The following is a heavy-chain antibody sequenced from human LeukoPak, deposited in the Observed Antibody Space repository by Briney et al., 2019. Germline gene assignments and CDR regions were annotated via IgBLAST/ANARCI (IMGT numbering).Heavy chain of an antibody. D-gene: IGHD3-3*01. CDR1: GGSISSYY. V-gene: IGHV4-59*01. Sequence: SETLSLTCTVSGGSISSYYWSWIRQPPGKGLEWIGYIYYRGSTNYNPSLKRLVTISVHTSKNQLSLKLSSVTAADTAVYYCARGGYYDFWSGYWFDPWGQGTLVTVSS. CDR2: IYYRGST. CDR3: ARGGYYDFWSGYWFDP. J-gene: IGHJ5*02.